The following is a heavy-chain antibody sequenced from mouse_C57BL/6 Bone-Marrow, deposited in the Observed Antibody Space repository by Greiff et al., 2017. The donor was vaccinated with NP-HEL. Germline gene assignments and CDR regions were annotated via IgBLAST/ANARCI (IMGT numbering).Heavy chain of an antibody. CDR1: GYTFTDYY. V-gene: IGHV1-77*01. D-gene: IGHD1-1*01. Sequence: QVQLQQSGAELVKPGASVKISCKASGYTFTDYYINWVKQRPGQGLEWIGKIGPGSGSTYYNEKFKGKATLTADKSSSTAYMQLSSLTSEDTAVYYCTPIYYYGSRAYWGQGTLVTVSA. CDR3: TPIYYYGSRAY. CDR2: IGPGSGST. J-gene: IGHJ3*01.